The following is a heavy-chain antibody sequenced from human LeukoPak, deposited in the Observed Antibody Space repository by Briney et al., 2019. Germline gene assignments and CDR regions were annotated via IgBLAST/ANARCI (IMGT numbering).Heavy chain of an antibody. Sequence: SVKVSCKASGGTFSSYAISWVRQAPGQGLEWMGRIIPILGIANYAQKFQGRATITADKSTSTAYMELSSLRSEDTAVYYCARDSYYYDSSGYYYTAPGAGYWGQGTLVTVSS. V-gene: IGHV1-69*04. CDR1: GGTFSSYA. CDR2: IIPILGIA. CDR3: ARDSYYYDSSGYYYTAPGAGY. J-gene: IGHJ4*02. D-gene: IGHD3-22*01.